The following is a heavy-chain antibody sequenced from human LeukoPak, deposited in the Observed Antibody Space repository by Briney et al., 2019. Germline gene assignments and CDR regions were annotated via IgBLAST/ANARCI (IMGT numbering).Heavy chain of an antibody. CDR3: ARGGIVVVDRWLDP. V-gene: IGHV4-34*01. CDR1: GGSFSGYY. D-gene: IGHD2-15*01. Sequence: PSETLSLTCAVYGGSFSGYYWSWIRQPPGKGLEWIGEINHSGSTNYNPSLKSRVTISVDTSKNQFSLKLSSVTAADTAVYYCARGGIVVVDRWLDPWGQGTLVTVSS. CDR2: INHSGST. J-gene: IGHJ5*02.